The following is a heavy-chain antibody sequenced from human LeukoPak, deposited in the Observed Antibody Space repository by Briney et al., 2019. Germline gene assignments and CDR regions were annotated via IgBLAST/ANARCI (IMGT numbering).Heavy chain of an antibody. J-gene: IGHJ4*02. D-gene: IGHD3-3*01. CDR1: GGSFSGYY. CDR3: ARAPAVYTIFGDY. Sequence: SETLSLTCAVYGGSFSGYYWSWIRQPPGKGLEWIGEINHSGSTNYNPSLKSRVTISVDTSKNQFSLKLSSVTAADTAVYYCARAPAVYTIFGDYWGQGTLVTVSS. CDR2: INHSGST. V-gene: IGHV4-34*01.